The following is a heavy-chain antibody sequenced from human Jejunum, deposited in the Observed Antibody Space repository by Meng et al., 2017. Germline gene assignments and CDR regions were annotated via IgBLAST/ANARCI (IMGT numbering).Heavy chain of an antibody. CDR2: IYSGGST. CDR1: GFTVSNFY. V-gene: IGHV3-53*04. CDR3: ARRLVGSTTAFDI. Sequence: GGSLRLSCAASGFTVSNFYMTWVRQAPGKGLEWVSVIYSGGSTYYADSVKGRFTISRHSSKITLYLQMSSLRAEDTAVYFCARRLVGSTTAFDIWGQGTMVTVSS. D-gene: IGHD1-26*01. J-gene: IGHJ3*02.